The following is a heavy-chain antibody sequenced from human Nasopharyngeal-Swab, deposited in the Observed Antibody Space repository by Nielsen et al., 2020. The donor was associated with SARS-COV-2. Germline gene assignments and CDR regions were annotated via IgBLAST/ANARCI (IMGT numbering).Heavy chain of an antibody. CDR2: INAGNGNT. J-gene: IGHJ4*02. CDR3: ARGGSSSWPADQYSGSPIQL. D-gene: IGHD1-26*01. Sequence: WVRQAPGQRLEWMGWINAGNGNTKYSQKFQGRVTITRDTSASTAYMELSSLRSEDTAVYYCARGGSSSWPADQYSGSPIQLWGQGTLVTVSS. V-gene: IGHV1-3*01.